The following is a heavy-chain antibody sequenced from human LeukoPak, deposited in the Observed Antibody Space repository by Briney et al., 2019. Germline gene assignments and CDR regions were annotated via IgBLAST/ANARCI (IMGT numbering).Heavy chain of an antibody. CDR2: ISSNGGST. CDR3: ARGGYGSSWYQDY. D-gene: IGHD6-13*01. V-gene: IGHV3-64*01. CDR1: GFTFSDYA. J-gene: IGHJ4*02. Sequence: GGSLRLSCAASGFTFSDYAMHWVRQAPGKRLDYVSAISSNGGSTYYANSVKGRFTISRDNSKNTLYLQMGSLRAEDMAVYYCARGGYGSSWYQDYWGQGTLVTVSS.